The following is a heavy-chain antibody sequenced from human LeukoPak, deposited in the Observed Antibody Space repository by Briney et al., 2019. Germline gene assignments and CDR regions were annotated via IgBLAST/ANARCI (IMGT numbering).Heavy chain of an antibody. J-gene: IGHJ4*02. CDR2: ISYDGSNK. D-gene: IGHD1-26*01. CDR3: ARVRRWELLEFDY. CDR1: GFTFSEYS. V-gene: IGHV3-30-3*01. Sequence: GGSLRLSCAASGFTFSEYSMTWIRQAPGRGLEWVAFISYDGSNKYYADSVKGRFTISRDNSKNTLYLEMNSQRAEDTAVYYCARVRRWELLEFDYWGQGTLVTVSS.